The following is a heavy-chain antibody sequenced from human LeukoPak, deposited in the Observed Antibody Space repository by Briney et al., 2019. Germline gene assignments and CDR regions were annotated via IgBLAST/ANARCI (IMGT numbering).Heavy chain of an antibody. J-gene: IGHJ2*01. CDR2: IYYSGST. CDR1: GGSISSGGYC. CDR3: ARGVGWHFDL. Sequence: SQTLSLTCTVSGGSISSGGYCWSWIRQHPEKGLEWIGYIYYSGSTHSNPSLKSRVTISIDTSRNQFSLKLSSVTAADTAVFYCARGVGWHFDLWGRGTLVTVSS. D-gene: IGHD1-26*01. V-gene: IGHV4-31*03.